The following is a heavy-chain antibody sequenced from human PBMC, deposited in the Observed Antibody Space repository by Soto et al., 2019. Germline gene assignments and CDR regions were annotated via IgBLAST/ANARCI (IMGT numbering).Heavy chain of an antibody. CDR2: ISGSGGST. Sequence: EVQLLESGGGLVQPGGSLRLSCAASGFTFSSYAMSWVRQAPGKGLEWVSAISGSGGSTYYADSVKGRFTISRDNSEDTLYLQMNSLRAEDTGVYYCAKDGRYSSGWFDPWGQGTLVTVSS. CDR1: GFTFSSYA. D-gene: IGHD6-19*01. J-gene: IGHJ5*02. V-gene: IGHV3-23*01. CDR3: AKDGRYSSGWFDP.